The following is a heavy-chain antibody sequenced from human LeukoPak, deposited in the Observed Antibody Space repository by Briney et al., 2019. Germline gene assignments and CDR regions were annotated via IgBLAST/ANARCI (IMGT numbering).Heavy chain of an antibody. CDR3: ARVVVGATYIVDY. Sequence: SETLSLTCTVSGGSISSSSYYWGWIRQPPGKGLEWIGSIYYSGSTYYNPSLKSRVTISVDTSKNQFSQKLSSVTAADTAVYYCARVVVGATYIVDYWGQGTLVTVSS. J-gene: IGHJ4*02. D-gene: IGHD1-26*01. CDR1: GGSISSSSYY. V-gene: IGHV4-39*07. CDR2: IYYSGST.